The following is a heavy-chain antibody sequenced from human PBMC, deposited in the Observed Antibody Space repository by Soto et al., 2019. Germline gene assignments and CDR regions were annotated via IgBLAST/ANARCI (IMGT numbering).Heavy chain of an antibody. J-gene: IGHJ6*02. D-gene: IGHD4-17*01. CDR3: ARVRDDNYYYYGMDV. V-gene: IGHV4-59*01. CDR2: IYYSGST. CDR1: GGSISSYC. Sequence: SETLSLTCTVSGGSISSYCWSWIRQPPGKGLEWIGYIYYSGSTNYNPSLKSRVTISVDTSKNQFSLKLSSVTAADTAVYYCARVRDDNYYYYGMDVWGQGTTVTVSS.